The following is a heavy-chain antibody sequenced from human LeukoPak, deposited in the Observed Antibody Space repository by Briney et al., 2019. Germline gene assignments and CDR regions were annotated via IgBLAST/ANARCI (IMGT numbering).Heavy chain of an antibody. CDR1: GFTFSGDW. J-gene: IGHJ4*02. CDR3: ASQIVGATVHDY. Sequence: GGSLRLSCVTSGFTFSGDWMSWVRQAPGKGLEWVANIDQDESERFVVDSMRGRVTISRDNTRNSLFLQMDNLRVGDTAVYYCASQIVGATVHDYWGQGTLVTVSS. D-gene: IGHD1-26*01. CDR2: IDQDESER. V-gene: IGHV3-7*01.